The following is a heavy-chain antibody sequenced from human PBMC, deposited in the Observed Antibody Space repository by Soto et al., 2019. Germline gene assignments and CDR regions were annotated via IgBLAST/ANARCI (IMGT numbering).Heavy chain of an antibody. D-gene: IGHD1-26*01. Sequence: QVQLQESGPGLVKPSETLSLTCTVSGGSMKNNYWSWVRQPAGEGLEWLGRIYLSGSTMYNPSLKSRLTMSLDTSKNQFSLNLSSMTAADTAIYYCVREDLRSGNDVFDIWGQGTMVTVSS. J-gene: IGHJ3*02. CDR3: VREDLRSGNDVFDI. CDR1: GGSMKNNY. V-gene: IGHV4-4*07. CDR2: IYLSGST.